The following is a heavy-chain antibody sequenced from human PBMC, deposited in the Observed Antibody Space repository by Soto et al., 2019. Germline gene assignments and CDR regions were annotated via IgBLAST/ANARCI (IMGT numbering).Heavy chain of an antibody. CDR2: ISTYNGNT. Sequence: QVQLVQSGAEVEKPGASVKVSCKASGYTFITYGICWVRQAPGQGLEWMGWISTYNGNTNYAQKYQGRXXMXTXXTTSTAYMELRSLISDDTAVYYCARDKNGYTSLDFWGQGTLVTVSS. V-gene: IGHV1-18*01. CDR1: GYTFITYG. D-gene: IGHD5-12*01. CDR3: ARDKNGYTSLDF. J-gene: IGHJ4*02.